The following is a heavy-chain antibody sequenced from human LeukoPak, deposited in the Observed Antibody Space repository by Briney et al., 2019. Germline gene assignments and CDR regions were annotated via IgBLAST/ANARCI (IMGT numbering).Heavy chain of an antibody. CDR2: IYSGGST. Sequence: GGPLKLSCTASGLTVSSNYMTWVRQAPGKGLEWVSVIYSGGSTYYADSVKGRFTISRDNSKNTLNLQMNSLRAEDTAVYYCARGYYDFWSDYYTVPRSYGMDVWGRGTTVTVSS. CDR3: ARGYYDFWSDYYTVPRSYGMDV. J-gene: IGHJ6*02. V-gene: IGHV3-66*01. D-gene: IGHD3-3*01. CDR1: GLTVSSNY.